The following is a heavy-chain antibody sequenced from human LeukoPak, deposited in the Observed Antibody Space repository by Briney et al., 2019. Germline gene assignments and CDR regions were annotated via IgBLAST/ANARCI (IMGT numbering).Heavy chain of an antibody. V-gene: IGHV3-33*01. J-gene: IGHJ6*02. CDR3: ARDPLGYALGYYGMDV. Sequence: SGGSLRLSCAASGFTFSSYGMHWVRQAPGKGLEWVAVIWYDGSNKYYADSVKGRFTISRDNSKNTLYLQMNSLRAEDTAVYYCARDPLGYALGYYGMDVWGQGTTVTVSS. CDR1: GFTFSSYG. D-gene: IGHD3-16*01. CDR2: IWYDGSNK.